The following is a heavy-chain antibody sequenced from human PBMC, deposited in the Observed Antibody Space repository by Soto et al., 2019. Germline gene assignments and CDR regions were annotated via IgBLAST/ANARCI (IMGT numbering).Heavy chain of an antibody. J-gene: IGHJ1*01. CDR2: IYPGDSDT. V-gene: IGHV5-51*01. D-gene: IGHD1-7*01. CDR3: ARTGTTDPEYFQH. CDR1: GYTFTNYW. Sequence: GESLKISCEASGYTFTNYWIGWVRQMPGKGLEWMAIIYPGDSDTRYSPSFQGQVTISADKSISTAYLQWSSLKASDTAMYYCARTGTTDPEYFQHWGQGTLVTVSS.